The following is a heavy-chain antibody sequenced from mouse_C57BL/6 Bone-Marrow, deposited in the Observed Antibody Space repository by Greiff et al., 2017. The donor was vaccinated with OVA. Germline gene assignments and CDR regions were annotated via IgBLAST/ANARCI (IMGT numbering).Heavy chain of an antibody. V-gene: IGHV1-36*01. Sequence: VQLKQSGPVLVKPGPSVKISCKASGFTFTDYYMHWVKQSHGKSLEWIGLVYPYNGGTSYNQKFKGKATLTVDTSSSTAYMELNSLTSEDSAVYYCASRYYGSSLYFDYWGQGTTLTVSS. D-gene: IGHD1-1*01. J-gene: IGHJ2*01. CDR2: VYPYNGGT. CDR1: GFTFTDYY. CDR3: ASRYYGSSLYFDY.